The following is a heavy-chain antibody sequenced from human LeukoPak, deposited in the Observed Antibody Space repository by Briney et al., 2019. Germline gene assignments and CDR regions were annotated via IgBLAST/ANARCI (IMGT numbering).Heavy chain of an antibody. CDR2: TNSDGSLP. D-gene: IGHD6-13*01. Sequence: GGSLRLSCAASGFTFSRYWMHWVRQAPGKSLVQVSRTNSDGSLPSYADSVKGRFTISRDNAKNTLYLQMNSLGVEDTAIYYCARGLPGYSNTWNDHWGQGTLVTVSS. J-gene: IGHJ5*02. CDR3: ARGLPGYSNTWNDH. V-gene: IGHV3-74*01. CDR1: GFTFSRYW.